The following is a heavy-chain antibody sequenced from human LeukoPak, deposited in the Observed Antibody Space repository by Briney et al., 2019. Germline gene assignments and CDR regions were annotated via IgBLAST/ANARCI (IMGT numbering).Heavy chain of an antibody. CDR2: ISSSNYI. CDR3: ARDSSSWYTLDY. CDR1: GFTFSSYS. Sequence: PGGSLRLSCAASGFTFSSYSMNWVRQAPGKGLEWDSSISSSNYIYYADSVKGRFTISRDNAKNSLYLQMNSLRAEDTAVYYCARDSSSWYTLDYWGQGTLVTVSS. J-gene: IGHJ4*02. V-gene: IGHV3-21*01. D-gene: IGHD6-13*01.